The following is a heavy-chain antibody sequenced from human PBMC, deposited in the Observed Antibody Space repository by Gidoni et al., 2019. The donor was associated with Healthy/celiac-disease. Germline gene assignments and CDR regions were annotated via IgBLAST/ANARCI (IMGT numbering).Heavy chain of an antibody. CDR3: ARGGIRLDY. V-gene: IGHV3-33*01. Sequence: QVQLVESGGGVVQPGRSLRLSCAASGFTFSRYGMHWVRQAPGKGLEWVAVIWYDGSNKYYADSVKGRFTISRDNSKNTLYLQMNSLRAEDTAVYYCARGGIRLDYWGQGTLVTVSS. D-gene: IGHD3-16*01. J-gene: IGHJ4*02. CDR1: GFTFSRYG. CDR2: IWYDGSNK.